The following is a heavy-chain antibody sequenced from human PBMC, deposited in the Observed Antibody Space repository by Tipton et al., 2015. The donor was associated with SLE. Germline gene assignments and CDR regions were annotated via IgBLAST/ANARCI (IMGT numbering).Heavy chain of an antibody. D-gene: IGHD3-10*01. CDR1: GGYISSHY. Sequence: TLSLTCTVSGGYISSHYWSWIRQPPGKGLEWLGYIYYSGNTNYSPSLKSRVTISVDTSKNQFSLHLTSVTAADTAIYYCARVGYLGSGKTWDMDVWGKGITVTVSS. CDR3: ARVGYLGSGKTWDMDV. J-gene: IGHJ6*03. CDR2: IYYSGNT. V-gene: IGHV4-59*11.